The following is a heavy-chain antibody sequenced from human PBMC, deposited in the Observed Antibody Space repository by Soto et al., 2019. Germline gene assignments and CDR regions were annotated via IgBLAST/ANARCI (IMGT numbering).Heavy chain of an antibody. D-gene: IGHD6-13*01. CDR1: GGSISSYY. CDR3: ASAAGRGDYYYSYMDV. V-gene: IGHV4-59*08. CDR2: IYYSGST. J-gene: IGHJ6*03. Sequence: PSETLSLTCTVSGGSISSYYWSWIRQPPGKGLEWIGYIYYSGSTNYNPSLKSRVTISVDTSKNQFSLKLSSVTAADTAVYYCASAAGRGDYYYSYMDVWGKGTTVTVSS.